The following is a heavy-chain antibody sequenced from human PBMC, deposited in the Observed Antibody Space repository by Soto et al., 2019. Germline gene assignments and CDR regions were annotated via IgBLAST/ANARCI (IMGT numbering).Heavy chain of an antibody. D-gene: IGHD3-9*01. CDR1: GGSFSGYY. V-gene: IGHV4-34*01. Sequence: SETLSLTCAVYGGSFSGYYWSWIRQPPGKGLEWIGEINHSGSTNYNPSLKSRVTISVDTSKNQFSLKLSSVTAADTAVYYCARVGLRYFDWLFPPYGMDVWGQGTTVT. J-gene: IGHJ6*02. CDR3: ARVGLRYFDWLFPPYGMDV. CDR2: INHSGST.